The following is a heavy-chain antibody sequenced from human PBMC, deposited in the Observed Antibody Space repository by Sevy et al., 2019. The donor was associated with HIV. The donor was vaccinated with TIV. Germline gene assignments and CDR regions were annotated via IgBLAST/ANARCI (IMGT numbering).Heavy chain of an antibody. CDR3: AREAAEGPYSSSWFSNWFDP. V-gene: IGHV3-30*04. Sequence: GGSLRLSCAASGFTFSNYALHWVRQAPGKGLEWVAIISYDANNKYYADSGKGRFTISRDNSKNTVYLQMKSLRVEDTAVSYWAREAAEGPYSSSWFSNWFDPWGQGTLVTVSS. J-gene: IGHJ5*02. CDR2: ISYDANNK. D-gene: IGHD6-13*01. CDR1: GFTFSNYA.